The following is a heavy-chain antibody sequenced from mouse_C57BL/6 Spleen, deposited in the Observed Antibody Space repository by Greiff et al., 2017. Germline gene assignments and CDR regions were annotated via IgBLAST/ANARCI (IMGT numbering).Heavy chain of an antibody. CDR2: IYPRDGST. Sequence: VQLQQSGPGLVKPGASVKLSCKASGYTFTSYDINWVKQRPGQGLEWIGWIYPRDGSTKYNEKFKGKATLTVDTSSSTAYMELHSLTSEDSAVYFCARTPITTVVDAMDYWGQGTSVTVSS. V-gene: IGHV1-85*01. CDR1: GYTFTSYD. J-gene: IGHJ4*01. CDR3: ARTPITTVVDAMDY. D-gene: IGHD1-1*01.